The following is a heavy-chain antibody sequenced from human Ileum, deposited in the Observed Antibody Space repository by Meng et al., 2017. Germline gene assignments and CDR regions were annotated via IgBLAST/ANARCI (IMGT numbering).Heavy chain of an antibody. V-gene: IGHV4-39*01. CDR1: GGSCTSSSYD. CDR2: ITYTGNS. Sequence: QLQLQESGPGLVKPTETLALTCIVSGGSCTSSSYDWGWIRQPPGKGLEWIGGITYTGNSYTTPSLKTRLTTSLDTSKNQFSLRLNSLTAADTAVYYCAGQPTSSGAGYSWFDPWGQGILVTVSS. CDR3: AGQPTSSGAGYSWFDP. J-gene: IGHJ5*02. D-gene: IGHD2-2*01.